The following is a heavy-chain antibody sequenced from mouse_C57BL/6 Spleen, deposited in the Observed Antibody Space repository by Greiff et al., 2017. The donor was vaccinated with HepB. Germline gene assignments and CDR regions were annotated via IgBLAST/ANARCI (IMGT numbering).Heavy chain of an antibody. V-gene: IGHV1-52*01. J-gene: IGHJ2*01. D-gene: IGHD2-5*01. CDR2: IDPSDSET. CDR1: GYTFTSYW. Sequence: QVQLQHPGAELVRPGSSVKLSCKASGYTFTSYWMHWVKQRPIQGLEWIGNIDPSDSETHYNQKFKDKATLTVDKSSSTAYMQLSSLTSEDSAVYYCARDIGAYSNYNYWGQGTTLTVSS. CDR3: ARDIGAYSNYNY.